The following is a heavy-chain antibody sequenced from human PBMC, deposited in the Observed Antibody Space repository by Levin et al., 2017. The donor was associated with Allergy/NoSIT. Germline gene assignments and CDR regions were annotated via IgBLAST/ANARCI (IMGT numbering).Heavy chain of an antibody. J-gene: IGHJ6*02. Sequence: SETLSLTCTVSGGSISSYYWSWIRQPPGKGLEWIGYIYYSGITNYNPSLKSRVTISIDTSKNQFSLKLSSVTAADTAVYYCARHRSRTSKYQLPYYGMDVWGQGTTVTVSS. CDR3: ARHRSRTSKYQLPYYGMDV. D-gene: IGHD2-2*01. CDR2: IYYSGIT. CDR1: GGSISSYY. V-gene: IGHV4-59*08.